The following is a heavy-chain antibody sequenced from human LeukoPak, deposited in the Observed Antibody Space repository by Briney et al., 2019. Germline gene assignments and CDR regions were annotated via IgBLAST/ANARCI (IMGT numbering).Heavy chain of an antibody. V-gene: IGHV4-38-2*02. CDR2: IYHSVST. D-gene: IGHD5-18*01. CDR3: ARDLGYSYGRIFDY. J-gene: IGHJ4*02. CDR1: GYSISSGYY. Sequence: ASETLSLTCAVSGYSISSGYYWGWIRQPPGKGLEWIGSIYHSVSTYYNPSLKSRVTISVDTSKNQFSLKLSSVTAADTAVYYCARDLGYSYGRIFDYWGQGTLVTVSS.